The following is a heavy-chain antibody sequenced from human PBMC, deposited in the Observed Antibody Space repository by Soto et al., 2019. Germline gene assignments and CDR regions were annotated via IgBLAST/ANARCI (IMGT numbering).Heavy chain of an antibody. J-gene: IGHJ4*02. V-gene: IGHV1-8*01. CDR3: ARGSNEGVDY. CDR1: GYTFTNLD. D-gene: IGHD4-4*01. Sequence: QVQLVQSGAEVKEPGASVKVSCKASGYTFTNLDINWVRQTTGQGLEWMGWMTPRNGNTDYAQKFQGRVTMTRDTSISTAYMELRSLTSEDTGVYYCARGSNEGVDYWGQGTLVTVSS. CDR2: MTPRNGNT.